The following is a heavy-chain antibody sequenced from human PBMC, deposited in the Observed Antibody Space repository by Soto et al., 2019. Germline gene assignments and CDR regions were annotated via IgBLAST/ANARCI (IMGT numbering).Heavy chain of an antibody. CDR1: GGTFSSYA. CDR3: ASGDIVVVVAVKAESFQH. J-gene: IGHJ1*01. D-gene: IGHD2-15*01. V-gene: IGHV1-69*06. Sequence: SVKVSCKASGGTFSSYAISWVRQAPGQGLEWMGGIIPIFGTANYAQKFQGRVTITADKSTSTAYMELSSLRSEDTAVYYCASGDIVVVVAVKAESFQHWGQGTLVTVSS. CDR2: IIPIFGTA.